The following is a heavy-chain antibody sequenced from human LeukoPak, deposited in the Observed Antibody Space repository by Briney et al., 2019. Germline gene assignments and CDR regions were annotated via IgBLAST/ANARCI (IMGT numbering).Heavy chain of an antibody. CDR1: GSSISSYS. J-gene: IGHJ4*02. Sequence: SETLSLTCTVSGSSISSYSWSWIRQPAGKGLEWIGRIYTSGSTNYNPSLKSRVTMSVDTSKNQFSLKLSSVTAADTAVYYCARAHYDFWSAYLDYWGQGTLVTVSS. V-gene: IGHV4-4*07. CDR3: ARAHYDFWSAYLDY. CDR2: IYTSGST. D-gene: IGHD3-3*01.